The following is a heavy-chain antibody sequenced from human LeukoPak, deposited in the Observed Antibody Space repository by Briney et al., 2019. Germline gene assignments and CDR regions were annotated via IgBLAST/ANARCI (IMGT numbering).Heavy chain of an antibody. V-gene: IGHV3-48*03. CDR3: TRDKSVTGVGHFDY. Sequence: GGSLRLSCAASGFIFSTYEMNWVRQAPGKGLEWVSYITSTSNTIYYADSVKGRFTISRDNAKHSLYLQMSRLRVEDTAVYYCTRDKSVTGVGHFDYWGQGTLVTVSS. CDR1: GFIFSTYE. CDR2: ITSTSNTI. D-gene: IGHD6-19*01. J-gene: IGHJ4*02.